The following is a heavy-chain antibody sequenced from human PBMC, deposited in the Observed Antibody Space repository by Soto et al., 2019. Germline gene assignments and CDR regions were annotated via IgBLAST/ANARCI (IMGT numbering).Heavy chain of an antibody. CDR3: ARYRADTVGGGYYYGMDV. Sequence: ASVKVSCKASGYTFTTYGLTWVRQAPGQGLEWMGWISGYNGLTSYAQKFQGRVSLTTDTSTTTAYMELRHLRSDDTAVYYCARYRADTVGGGYYYGMDVWGQGTTVTSP. D-gene: IGHD5-12*01. CDR2: ISGYNGLT. V-gene: IGHV1-18*01. CDR1: GYTFTTYG. J-gene: IGHJ6*02.